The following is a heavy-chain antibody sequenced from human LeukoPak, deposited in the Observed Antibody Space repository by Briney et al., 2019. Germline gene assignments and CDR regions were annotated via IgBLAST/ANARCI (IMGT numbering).Heavy chain of an antibody. Sequence: PSETLSLTCTVSGGSISSYYWSWIRQPPGKGLEWIGYIYYSGSAKYNPSLASRVTISVDTSKKQFSLNLRSVTAADTAVYYCARHPYSNFVLDYWGQGTLVTVSS. V-gene: IGHV4-59*08. J-gene: IGHJ4*02. CDR3: ARHPYSNFVLDY. D-gene: IGHD4-11*01. CDR2: IYYSGSA. CDR1: GGSISSYY.